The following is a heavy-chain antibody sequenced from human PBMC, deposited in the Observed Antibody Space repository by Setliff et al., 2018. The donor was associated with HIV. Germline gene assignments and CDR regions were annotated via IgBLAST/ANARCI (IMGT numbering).Heavy chain of an antibody. CDR2: IYSSGST. V-gene: IGHV4-61*02. J-gene: IGHJ3*02. CDR1: GGSISSGSYY. Sequence: SETLSLTCTVSGGSISSGSYYWSWIRQPAGKGLEWIGRIYSSGSTNYNPSLQSRVTISVDASKNQFSLRLRSVTAADTAVYYCARDGETTVMGDAFDIWGQGTMVTVSS. CDR3: ARDGETTVMGDAFDI. D-gene: IGHD4-4*01.